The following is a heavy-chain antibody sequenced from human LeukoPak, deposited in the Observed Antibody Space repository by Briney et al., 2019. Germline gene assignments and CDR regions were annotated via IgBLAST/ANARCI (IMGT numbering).Heavy chain of an antibody. CDR3: ALGGELPDY. J-gene: IGHJ4*02. CDR1: GGSFSGYY. Sequence: SETLSLTCAVYGGSFSGYYWSWIRQPPGKGLEWIGEINHSGSTNYNPSLKSRVTISVDTSKNQFSLKLSSVTAADTAVYYCALGGELPDYWGQGTLVTVSS. D-gene: IGHD1-26*01. V-gene: IGHV4-34*01. CDR2: INHSGST.